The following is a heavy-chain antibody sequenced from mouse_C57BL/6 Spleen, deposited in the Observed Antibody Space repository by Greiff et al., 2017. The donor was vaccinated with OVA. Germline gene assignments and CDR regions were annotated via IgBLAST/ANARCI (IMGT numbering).Heavy chain of an antibody. CDR1: GYTFTSYW. CDR3: ARSYDYDAMDY. V-gene: IGHV1-55*01. D-gene: IGHD6-5*01. J-gene: IGHJ4*01. Sequence: VKLVESGAELVKPGASVKMSCKASGYTFTSYWITWVKQRPGQGLEWIGDIYPGSGSTNYNEKFKSKATLTVDTSSSTAYMQLSSLTSEDSAVYYCARSYDYDAMDYWGQGTSVTVSS. CDR2: IYPGSGST.